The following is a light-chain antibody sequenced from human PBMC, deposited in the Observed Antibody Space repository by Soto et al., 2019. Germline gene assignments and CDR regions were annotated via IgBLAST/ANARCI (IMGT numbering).Light chain of an antibody. CDR1: RTVSGNY. CDR3: QYFGTSPVIV. J-gene: IGKJ4*01. Sequence: VLTQSPGTLSLSPGDRATLSCRASRTVSGNYLAWYQQRPNQAPRLLIFDAIRRAAGIPDRFSGSGSGTDFTLTISRLEPEDFAVYFCQYFGTSPVIVFGGGTKVDMK. V-gene: IGKV3-20*01. CDR2: DAI.